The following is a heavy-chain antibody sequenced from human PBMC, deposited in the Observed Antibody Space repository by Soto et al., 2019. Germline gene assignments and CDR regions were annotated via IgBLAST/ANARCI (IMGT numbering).Heavy chain of an antibody. CDR2: IGTAGDT. V-gene: IGHV3-13*01. D-gene: IGHD6-13*01. J-gene: IGHJ4*02. CDR1: GFTFSSYD. CDR3: ARATRYGSSWGNDY. Sequence: EVQLVESGGGLVQPGGSLRLSCAASGFTFSSYDMHWVRQATGKGLEWVSAIGTAGDTYYPGSVKGRFTISRENAKNSLYLQMNSLRAEDTAVYYCARATRYGSSWGNDYWGQGTLVTVSS.